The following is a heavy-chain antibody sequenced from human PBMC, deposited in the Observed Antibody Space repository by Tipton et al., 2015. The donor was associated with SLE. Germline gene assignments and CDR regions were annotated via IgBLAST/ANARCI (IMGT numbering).Heavy chain of an antibody. CDR1: GGSFSGYY. V-gene: IGHV4-34*01. D-gene: IGHD1-26*01. CDR2: INHRGKT. CDR3: ARETRIEATFSKYNRFDP. Sequence: TLSLTCAVYGGSFSGYYWTWIRQPPGKGLEWIGEINHRGKTNYNPSLKNRVTISLDTSKNQLSLRLSSVTAADTAVYYCARETRIEATFSKYNRFDPWGQGTLVTVSS. J-gene: IGHJ5*02.